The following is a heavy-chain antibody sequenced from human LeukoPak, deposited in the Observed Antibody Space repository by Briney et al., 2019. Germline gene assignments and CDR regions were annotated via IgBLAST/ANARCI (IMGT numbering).Heavy chain of an antibody. CDR2: ISGSGGST. CDR3: AKAQHDYGDLIIDY. V-gene: IGHV3-23*01. D-gene: IGHD4-17*01. J-gene: IGHJ4*02. CDR1: GLTFSSYG. Sequence: GGSLRLSCAASGLTFSSYGMSWVRQAPGKGLEWVSAISGSGGSTYYADSVKGRFTISRDNSKNTLYLQMNSLRAEDTAVYYCAKAQHDYGDLIIDYWGQGTLVTVSS.